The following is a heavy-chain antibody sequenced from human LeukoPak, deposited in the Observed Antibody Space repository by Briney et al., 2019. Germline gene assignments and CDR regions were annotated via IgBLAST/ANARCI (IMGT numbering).Heavy chain of an antibody. V-gene: IGHV4-34*01. CDR1: GGSFSGYY. CDR3: ARGRSRHDYVWGGYRPMTTADQLDI. J-gene: IGHJ3*02. D-gene: IGHD3-16*02. Sequence: SETLSLTCAVYGGSFSGYYWSWIRQPPGKGLEWIGEINHSGSTNYNPSLKSRVTISVDTSKNQFSLKLSSVTAADTAVYYCARGRSRHDYVWGGYRPMTTADQLDIWGQGTMVTVSS. CDR2: INHSGST.